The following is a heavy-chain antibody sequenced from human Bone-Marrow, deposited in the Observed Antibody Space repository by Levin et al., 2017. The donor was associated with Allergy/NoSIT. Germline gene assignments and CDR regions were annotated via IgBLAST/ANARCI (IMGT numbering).Heavy chain of an antibody. CDR1: GGSFSGYY. Sequence: SETLSLTCAVYGGSFSGYYWSWIRQPPGKGLEWIGEINHSGSTNYNPSLKSRVTISVDTSKNQFSLKLSSVTAADTAVYYCARGRLYYDFWSGYYTNNWFDPWGQGTLVTVSS. J-gene: IGHJ5*02. CDR2: INHSGST. D-gene: IGHD3-3*01. V-gene: IGHV4-34*01. CDR3: ARGRLYYDFWSGYYTNNWFDP.